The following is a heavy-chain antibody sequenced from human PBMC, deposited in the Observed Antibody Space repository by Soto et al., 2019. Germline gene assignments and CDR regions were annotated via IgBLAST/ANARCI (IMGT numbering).Heavy chain of an antibody. CDR1: GYTFTTFG. Sequence: GASVKVSCTSSGYTFTTFGVSWVRQAPGQGLEWMGWISAYNGNTNYAQKFQGRVTMNTDTSTSTAYMELRSLRSDDTAVYYCARASYCSARLNSNHWFHPCGLATLVTLS. D-gene: IGHD3-10*01. CDR3: ARASYCSARLNSNHWFHP. CDR2: ISAYNGNT. J-gene: IGHJ5*02. V-gene: IGHV1-18*01.